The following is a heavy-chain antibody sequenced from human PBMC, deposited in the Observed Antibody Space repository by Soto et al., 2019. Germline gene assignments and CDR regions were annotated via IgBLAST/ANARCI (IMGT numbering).Heavy chain of an antibody. CDR1: GFAFSSYW. V-gene: IGHV3-74*01. J-gene: IGHJ4*02. CDR2: INSDGSST. CDR3: ARGGTLYGGYLGY. Sequence: EVQLVESGGGLVQPGGSLRLSCAASGFAFSSYWMHWVRQAPGKGLVWVSRINSDGSSTSYADSVKGRFTISRDNAKNTLYLQMNSLRAEDTAVYYCARGGTLYGGYLGYWGQGTLVTVSS. D-gene: IGHD4-17*01.